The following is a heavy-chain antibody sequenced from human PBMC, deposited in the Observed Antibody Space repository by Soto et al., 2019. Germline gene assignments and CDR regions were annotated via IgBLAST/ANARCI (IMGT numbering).Heavy chain of an antibody. CDR1: GGSIRSYY. V-gene: IGHV4-4*07. CDR3: ARDSYRGTTKVRGPYYGMDV. Sequence: QVQLQESGPGLVKPSETLSLTCTVSGGSIRSYYWSWIRQPAGKGLEWIGRIYTSGSTNYNPSLKSRVTMSLDTSKNQFSLKLSSVTAADTAVYYCARDSYRGTTKVRGPYYGMDVWGQGTTVTVSS. CDR2: IYTSGST. J-gene: IGHJ6*02. D-gene: IGHD3-10*01.